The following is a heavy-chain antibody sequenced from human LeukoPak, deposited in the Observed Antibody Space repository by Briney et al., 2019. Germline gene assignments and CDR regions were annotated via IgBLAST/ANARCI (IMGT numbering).Heavy chain of an antibody. J-gene: IGHJ4*02. CDR1: GFTLSTYW. CDR3: ARAVTSTEGY. CDR2: LNEDGSEK. V-gene: IGHV3-7*03. Sequence: LGGSLRLSCAASGFTLSTYWMTWVRQAPGKGLEWVASLNEDGSEKYYVDSVKGRFTICRDNAQKSLYLEMKSLSAKDTAVYYCARAVTSTEGYWGQGTLVTVSS.